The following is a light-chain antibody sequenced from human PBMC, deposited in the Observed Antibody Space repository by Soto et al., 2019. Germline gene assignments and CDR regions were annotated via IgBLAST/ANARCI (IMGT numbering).Light chain of an antibody. CDR2: DAS. CDR3: QQRYSWPVT. Sequence: EVVLTQSPVTLSLSPGERVTLSCRASHSVSRYFAWYQQKPGQAPRLLIYDASTRATGVPARFSGSGSGADLTLTISSLEPEDFAIYYCQQRYSWPVTFGQGTKVEI. V-gene: IGKV3-11*01. J-gene: IGKJ1*01. CDR1: HSVSRY.